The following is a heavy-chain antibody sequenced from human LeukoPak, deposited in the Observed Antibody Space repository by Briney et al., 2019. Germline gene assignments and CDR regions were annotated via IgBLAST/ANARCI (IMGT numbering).Heavy chain of an antibody. D-gene: IGHD3-22*01. CDR2: ISGSGGST. CDR3: AKDAEVYYYDSSGPFDY. V-gene: IGHV3-23*01. Sequence: GGSLRLSCAASGFTFSSYAMSWVRQAPGKGLEWVSAISGSGGSTYYADSVKGRFTISRDNSKNTLYLQMNSLRAEDTAVYYCAKDAEVYYYDSSGPFDYWGQGTLVTVSS. CDR1: GFTFSSYA. J-gene: IGHJ4*02.